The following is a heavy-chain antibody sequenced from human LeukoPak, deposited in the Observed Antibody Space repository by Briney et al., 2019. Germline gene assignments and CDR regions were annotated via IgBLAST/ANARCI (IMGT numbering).Heavy chain of an antibody. CDR2: ISGSGGST. D-gene: IGHD6-6*01. CDR1: GFTFSSYA. Sequence: PGGSLRLSCAASGFTFSSYAMSWVRQAPGKGLEWVSAISGSGGSTYYADSVKGRFTISGDNSKNTLYLQMNSLRAEDTAVYYCAKDRIAARRHWFDPWGQGTLITVSS. CDR3: AKDRIAARRHWFDP. V-gene: IGHV3-23*01. J-gene: IGHJ5*02.